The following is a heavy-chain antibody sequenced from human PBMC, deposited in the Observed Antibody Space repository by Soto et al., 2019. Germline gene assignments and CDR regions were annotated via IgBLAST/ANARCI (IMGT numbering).Heavy chain of an antibody. J-gene: IGHJ5*02. CDR2: TNANSGGT. V-gene: IGHV1-2*02. Sequence: ASVTGYCKASRFSFTGYYIHWLRQAPRQGLEWMGWTNANSGGTEYAQKVQGRVTLTSDTSIATDYLTLTSLTSDDTALYYCAKDLTRQLAYWLDPWGQGTKVTVSS. D-gene: IGHD6-6*01. CDR1: RFSFTGYY. CDR3: AKDLTRQLAYWLDP.